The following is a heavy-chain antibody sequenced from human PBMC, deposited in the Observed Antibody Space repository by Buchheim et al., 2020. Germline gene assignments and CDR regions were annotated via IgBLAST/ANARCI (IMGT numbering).Heavy chain of an antibody. J-gene: IGHJ6*02. Sequence: QVQLVESGGGVVQPGRSLRLSCAASGFTFSSYGMHWVRQAPGKGLEWVAVIWYDGSNKYYADSVKGRFTISRDNSKNTLYLQMNSLRAEDTAVYYCARDLGRGSGSLTRLYYYYYYGMDVWGQGTT. CDR1: GFTFSSYG. CDR2: IWYDGSNK. CDR3: ARDLGRGSGSLTRLYYYYYYGMDV. V-gene: IGHV3-33*01. D-gene: IGHD3-10*01.